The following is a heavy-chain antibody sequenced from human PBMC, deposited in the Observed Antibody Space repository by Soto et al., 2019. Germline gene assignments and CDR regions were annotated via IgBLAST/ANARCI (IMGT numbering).Heavy chain of an antibody. Sequence: VQLVESGGGLIQPGGSLRLSCAASGFSVSSNYMSWVRQAPGKGLDWVSVIYSGGNTYYADSVKGRFIISRERSKNTLYLQMNSLRAEDTAVYYCARDFPLSEYRFSGSYYYNYWGQGTLVTVSS. CDR1: GFSVSSNY. J-gene: IGHJ4*02. CDR2: IYSGGNT. V-gene: IGHV3-53*01. CDR3: ARDFPLSEYRFSGSYYYNY. D-gene: IGHD1-26*01.